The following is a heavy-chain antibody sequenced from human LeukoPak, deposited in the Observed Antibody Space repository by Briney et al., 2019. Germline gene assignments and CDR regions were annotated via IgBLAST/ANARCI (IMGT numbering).Heavy chain of an antibody. D-gene: IGHD3-22*01. Sequence: ASVKVSCKASGYTFTGYYMHWVRQAPGQGLEYMGWINPNSGGTKSAQKFQGRVTMTRDTSISTGYMELSGLASDDAAVYCCARTSVEVGQNYYGMDVWGQGTTVTVSS. CDR1: GYTFTGYY. V-gene: IGHV1-2*02. CDR3: ARTSVEVGQNYYGMDV. CDR2: INPNSGGT. J-gene: IGHJ6*02.